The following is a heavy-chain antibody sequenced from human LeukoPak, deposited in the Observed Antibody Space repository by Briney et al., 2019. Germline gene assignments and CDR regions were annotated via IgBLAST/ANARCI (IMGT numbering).Heavy chain of an antibody. V-gene: IGHV4-4*07. CDR1: GGSISSYY. CDR2: MHSSGST. D-gene: IGHD3-10*01. Sequence: PSETLSLTCTVSGGSISSYYWSWIRQPAGKGLEWIGRMHSSGSTNYNPSIKSRVTMSLDTSKNHFSLKVDSVTAADTAMYYCAREAVHYGSGSHDYWGQGTLVAVSS. CDR3: AREAVHYGSGSHDY. J-gene: IGHJ4*02.